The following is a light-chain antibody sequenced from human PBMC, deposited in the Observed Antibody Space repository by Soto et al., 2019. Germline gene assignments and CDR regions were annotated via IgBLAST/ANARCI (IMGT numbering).Light chain of an antibody. CDR1: SSDGGGYNY. J-gene: IGLJ2*01. Sequence: QSVLTQPPSASGSPGQSVTISCTGTSSDGGGYNYVSWYQQHPGKAPTLMIYEVTKRPSGVPDRFSGSKSRNTASLTVSGLQAEDEADYYCNSFAGSNNVLFGGGTKGTVL. CDR2: EVT. V-gene: IGLV2-8*01. CDR3: NSFAGSNNVL.